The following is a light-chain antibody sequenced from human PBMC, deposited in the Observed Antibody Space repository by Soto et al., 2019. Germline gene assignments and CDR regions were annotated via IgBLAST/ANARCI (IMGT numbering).Light chain of an antibody. CDR3: RKYYTAPYT. Sequence: DIVMTQSPDSLAVSLGERATINCKSIPSVLSSSNNKNYLAWYQQKPGQPPKLLIYWASTRYSRVPDRFSGSGSGTSFTLAISSLRSEDVAFYYCRKYYTAPYTFGPGTKVDIQ. CDR1: PSVLSSSNNKNY. CDR2: WAS. J-gene: IGKJ3*01. V-gene: IGKV4-1*01.